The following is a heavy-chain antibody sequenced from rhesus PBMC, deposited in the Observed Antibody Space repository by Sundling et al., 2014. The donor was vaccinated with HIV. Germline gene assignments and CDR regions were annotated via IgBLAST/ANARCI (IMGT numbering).Heavy chain of an antibody. CDR3: ARDGITGRKFDF. CDR2: IFGNIGTT. Sequence: QLQLQESGPGLVKPSETLSLSCAVSGGSVSGGYGWSWIRQSPGKGLEWIGHIFGNIGTTYYNPSLKSRVTISTDTSKNQFSLKLSSVTAADTAVYYCARDGITGRKFDFWGQGFLVTVSS. D-gene: IGHD1-26*01. CDR1: GGSVSGGYG. V-gene: IGHV4-127*01. J-gene: IGHJ4*01.